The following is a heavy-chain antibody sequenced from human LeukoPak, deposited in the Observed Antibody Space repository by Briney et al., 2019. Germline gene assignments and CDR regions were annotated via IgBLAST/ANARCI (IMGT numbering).Heavy chain of an antibody. CDR3: AKGTLQSCAGTRCYPFDY. CDR2: ITGSGDST. CDR1: GFTFSAYA. V-gene: IGHV3-23*01. J-gene: IGHJ4*02. D-gene: IGHD6-13*01. Sequence: PGGSLRLSCAASGFTFSAYAKNWVRQAPGKGLEWVSSITGSGDSTYIADSVKGRFTIYRDNSKNTMYMQMNILRAEDTALYYCAKGTLQSCAGTRCYPFDYWGQGTLVNVSS.